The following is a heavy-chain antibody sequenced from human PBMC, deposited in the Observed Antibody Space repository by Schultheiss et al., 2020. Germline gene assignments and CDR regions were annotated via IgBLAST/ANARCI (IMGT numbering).Heavy chain of an antibody. CDR1: GFTFSSYA. CDR2: ISGSGGST. CDR3: ARGIGYMDV. J-gene: IGHJ6*03. V-gene: IGHV3-23*01. Sequence: GGSLRLSCAASGFTFSSYAMSWVRQAPGKGLEWVSAISGSGGSTYYADPVKGRFTISRDNSKNTLYLQMNSLRAEDTALYHCARGIGYMDVWGKGTTVTVSS. D-gene: IGHD2-15*01.